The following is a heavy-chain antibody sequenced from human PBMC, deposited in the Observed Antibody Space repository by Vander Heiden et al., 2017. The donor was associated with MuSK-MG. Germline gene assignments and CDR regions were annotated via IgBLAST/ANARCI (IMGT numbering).Heavy chain of an antibody. CDR3: ARGSGYCSGGSCYSYYYYGMDV. CDR1: GYTFTSYD. D-gene: IGHD2-15*01. J-gene: IGHJ6*02. V-gene: IGHV1-8*01. Sequence: QVQLVQSGAEVKKPGASVKVSCKASGYTFTSYDINWVRQATGQGLEWMGWMNPNSGNTGYAQKFQGRVTMTRNTSISTAYMELSSLRSEDTAVYYCARGSGYCSGGSCYSYYYYGMDVWGQGTTVTVSS. CDR2: MNPNSGNT.